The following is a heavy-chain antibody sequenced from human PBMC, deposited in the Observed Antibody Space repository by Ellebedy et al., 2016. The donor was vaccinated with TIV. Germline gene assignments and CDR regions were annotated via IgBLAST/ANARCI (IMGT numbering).Heavy chain of an antibody. CDR3: TRGAGQTYGHDWFDP. Sequence: AASVKVSCKTSGYMFTSRDINWVRQATGQGPEWMGWMNPKSGNAGYAQKFQGRVSMTANTSTSPAYMELRSLISDDTAVYYCTRGAGQTYGHDWFDPWGQGTLVAVSS. D-gene: IGHD3-10*01. V-gene: IGHV1-8*01. J-gene: IGHJ5*02. CDR1: GYMFTSRD. CDR2: MNPKSGNA.